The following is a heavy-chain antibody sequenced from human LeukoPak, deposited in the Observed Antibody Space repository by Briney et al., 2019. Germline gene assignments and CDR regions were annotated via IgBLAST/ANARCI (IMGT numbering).Heavy chain of an antibody. CDR3: ARPRDGYNLVAFDI. CDR2: ISGTSGST. J-gene: IGHJ3*02. V-gene: IGHV3-23*01. Sequence: PGGSLRLSCAASGFIFSSYAMSWVRQAPGKGLEWVSVISGTSGSTYYADSVKGRFTISRDNSKNTLYLEMNSLRAEDTAVYYCARPRDGYNLVAFDIWGQGTMVSVSS. CDR1: GFIFSSYA. D-gene: IGHD5-24*01.